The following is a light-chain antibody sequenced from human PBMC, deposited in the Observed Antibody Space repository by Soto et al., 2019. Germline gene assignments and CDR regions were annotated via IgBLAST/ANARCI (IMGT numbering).Light chain of an antibody. J-gene: IGKJ4*01. CDR1: QCISNY. Sequence: DIQMTQSPSSLSTSVGDRVTITCRASQCISNYLAWYQQKPGKVPKLLIYAASTLQSGVPSRFSGSGSGTDFTLTISSLQPEDFATYYCQQYDSYPLTFGGGTKVDIK. CDR2: AAS. V-gene: IGKV1-27*01. CDR3: QQYDSYPLT.